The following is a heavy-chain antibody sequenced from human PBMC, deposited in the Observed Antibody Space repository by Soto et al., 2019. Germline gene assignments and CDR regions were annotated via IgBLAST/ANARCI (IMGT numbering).Heavy chain of an antibody. D-gene: IGHD2-21*01. Sequence: ESGGGLVTPGGSLRLSCAASGFTFNTYDMNWVRQAPGKGLEWVSSITTSSAYIYYADSLKGRITISRDNAKNSLFLQMNSLRAEDTAVYYCVRSGTARLLRHSWFDTWGQGTLVTVFS. V-gene: IGHV3-21*01. J-gene: IGHJ5*02. CDR3: VRSGTARLLRHSWFDT. CDR1: GFTFNTYD. CDR2: ITTSSAYI.